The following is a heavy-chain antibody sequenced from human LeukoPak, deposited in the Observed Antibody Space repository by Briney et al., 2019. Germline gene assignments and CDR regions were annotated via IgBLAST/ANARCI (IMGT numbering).Heavy chain of an antibody. D-gene: IGHD6-13*01. CDR2: IKPNTGVA. J-gene: IGHJ5*02. V-gene: IGHV1-2*06. Sequence: GASVKVSCRASGYSFTGYYIHWVRQAPGRGLQWMGRIKPNTGVANYAQNFKGRVTMTRDTSINTAYMELSSLISDDTAVYYCARRQQAALDPWGQGTLVTVSS. CDR1: GYSFTGYY. CDR3: ARRQQAALDP.